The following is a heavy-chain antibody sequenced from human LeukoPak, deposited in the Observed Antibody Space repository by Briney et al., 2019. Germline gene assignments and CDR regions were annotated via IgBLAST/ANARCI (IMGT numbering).Heavy chain of an antibody. V-gene: IGHV3-23*01. Sequence: GGSLRLSCAASGFTFSSYAMSWVRQPPGKGLEWVSAISGSGGSTYYADSVKGRFTISRDNSKNTLYLQMNSLRAEDTAVYYCAKEQAYYDFWSGYYKEGGFDYWGQGTLVTVSS. CDR1: GFTFSSYA. D-gene: IGHD3-3*01. CDR3: AKEQAYYDFWSGYYKEGGFDY. CDR2: ISGSGGST. J-gene: IGHJ4*02.